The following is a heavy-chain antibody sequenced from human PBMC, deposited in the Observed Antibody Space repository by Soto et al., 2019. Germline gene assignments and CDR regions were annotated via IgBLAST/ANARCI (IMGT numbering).Heavy chain of an antibody. J-gene: IGHJ4*02. CDR1: GYTFTSYG. Sequence: GASVKVSCKASGYTFTSYGISWVRQAPGQGLEWMGWISAYNGNTNYAQKLQGRVTMTTDTSTSTAYMELRSLRSDDTAVYYCVRDPVTTTGLIEGFDYWGQGTLVTVSS. V-gene: IGHV1-18*01. CDR3: VRDPVTTTGLIEGFDY. D-gene: IGHD5-12*01. CDR2: ISAYNGNT.